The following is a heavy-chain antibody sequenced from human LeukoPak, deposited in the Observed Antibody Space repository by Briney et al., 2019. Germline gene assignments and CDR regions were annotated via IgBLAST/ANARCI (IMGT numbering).Heavy chain of an antibody. Sequence: SETLSLTCTVSGGSISSGGYYWSWIRQHPGMGLVGIGYIYYSGSTYYNPSLKSRVTISADTSKNQFSLNLSSVTAADTAVYYCARGLSAVAGLRAYNWFDPWGQGTLVTVSS. V-gene: IGHV4-31*03. D-gene: IGHD6-19*01. CDR2: IYYSGST. CDR3: ARGLSAVAGLRAYNWFDP. CDR1: GGSISSGGYY. J-gene: IGHJ5*02.